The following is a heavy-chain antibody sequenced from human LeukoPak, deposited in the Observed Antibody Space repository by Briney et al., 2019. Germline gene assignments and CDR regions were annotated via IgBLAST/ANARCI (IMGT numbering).Heavy chain of an antibody. V-gene: IGHV4-38-2*01. CDR1: GYSINSGYY. Sequence: PSETLSLTCAVSGYSINSGYYCGWIRQPPGKGLEWIGSISHSGDTYYNPSLKSRVTISIDTSKNQFSLNLSSVTAADTAVYYCARDSNCSGGNCYSHNWFDPWGQGTLVTVSS. CDR2: ISHSGDT. CDR3: ARDSNCSGGNCYSHNWFDP. D-gene: IGHD2-15*01. J-gene: IGHJ5*02.